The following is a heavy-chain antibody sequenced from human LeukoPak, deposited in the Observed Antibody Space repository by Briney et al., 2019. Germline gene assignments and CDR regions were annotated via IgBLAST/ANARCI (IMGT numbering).Heavy chain of an antibody. Sequence: SETLSLTCSVSGYSISSGNYWGWIRLPPGKGLQWIGSIYHSGSTYYNPSLKSRVTISVDTSKNQFSLKLSSVTAADTAVYYCARGRPDGSGSYYKFDPWGQGTLVTVSS. J-gene: IGHJ5*02. V-gene: IGHV4-38-2*02. CDR1: GYSISSGNY. D-gene: IGHD3-10*01. CDR2: IYHSGST. CDR3: ARGRPDGSGSYYKFDP.